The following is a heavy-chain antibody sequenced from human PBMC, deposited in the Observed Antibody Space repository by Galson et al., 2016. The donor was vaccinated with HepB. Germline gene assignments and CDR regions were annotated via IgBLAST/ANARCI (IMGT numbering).Heavy chain of an antibody. CDR2: VSFDGGKI. Sequence: SLRLSCAASGFTFNTYAMHWVRQAPGKGLEWVAVVSFDGGKIFYADSVKGRFTISRDNSKNTVYLQMDSLRTDDTAMYYCARASNRNTDPWGYWGQGTLVTVSS. D-gene: IGHD1-14*01. CDR1: GFTFNTYA. V-gene: IGHV3-30-3*01. CDR3: ARASNRNTDPWGY. J-gene: IGHJ4*02.